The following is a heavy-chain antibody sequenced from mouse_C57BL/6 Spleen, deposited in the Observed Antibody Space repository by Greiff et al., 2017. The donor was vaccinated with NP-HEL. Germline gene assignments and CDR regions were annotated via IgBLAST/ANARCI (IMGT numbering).Heavy chain of an antibody. CDR3: ARRDYDAMDY. V-gene: IGHV1-42*01. CDR2: INPSTGGT. D-gene: IGHD1-1*02. CDR1: GYSFTGYY. Sequence: EVQLQQSGPELVKPGASVKISCKASGYSFTGYYMNWVKQSPEKSLEWIGEINPSTGGTTYNQKFKAKATLTVDKSSSTAYMQLKSLTSEYSAVYYCARRDYDAMDYWGQGTSVTVSS. J-gene: IGHJ4*01.